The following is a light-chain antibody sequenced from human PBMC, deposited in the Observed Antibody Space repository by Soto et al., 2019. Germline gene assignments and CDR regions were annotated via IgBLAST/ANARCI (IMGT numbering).Light chain of an antibody. V-gene: IGKV1-39*01. Sequence: DIQMTQSPSSLSASIGDRVTITCRTSQSVTSNLNWYQQKFGETPKLLMYAASNLQGGVPSRFSGSGSGTDFTLTISSLQHEDFATYYCQQYYSAPYTFCQGTKLEV. J-gene: IGKJ2*01. CDR3: QQYYSAPYT. CDR1: QSVTSN. CDR2: AAS.